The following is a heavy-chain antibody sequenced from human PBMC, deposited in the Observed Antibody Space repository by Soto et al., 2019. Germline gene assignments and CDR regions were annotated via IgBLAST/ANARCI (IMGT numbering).Heavy chain of an antibody. V-gene: IGHV4-34*01. D-gene: IGHD3-22*01. J-gene: IGHJ6*02. CDR2: VNHSGST. CDR3: ARCQYHGSAGFYTNRYFYGVDV. CDR1: GGSFSNYY. Sequence: SETLSLTCAVSGGSFSNYYWTLIRQPPGAGLEWIGQVNHSGSTSYSPALKSRVTISVDSSKNQFSLILTSVTAADRAVYFCARCQYHGSAGFYTNRYFYGVDVWGQGTKVTVSS.